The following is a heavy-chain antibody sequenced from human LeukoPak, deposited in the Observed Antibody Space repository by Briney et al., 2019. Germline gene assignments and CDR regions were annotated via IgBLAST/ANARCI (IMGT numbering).Heavy chain of an antibody. CDR3: ARGFSGAYYDY. Sequence: SETLSLTCAVSGVSFSGYCWSWVRQPPGKGLEWIGEITHIGSTNYNPSLKSRVTISVDTSKNQFSLTLSSVTAADTAVYYCARGFSGAYYDYWDQGTLVTVFS. CDR2: ITHIGST. D-gene: IGHD1-26*01. V-gene: IGHV4-34*01. CDR1: GVSFSGYC. J-gene: IGHJ4*02.